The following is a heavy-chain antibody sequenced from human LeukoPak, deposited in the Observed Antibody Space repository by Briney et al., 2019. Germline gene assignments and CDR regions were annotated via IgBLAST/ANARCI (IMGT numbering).Heavy chain of an antibody. CDR3: ARTSTYYDFWSGYRDFDY. CDR1: GGSISSGDYY. CDR2: IYYSGST. D-gene: IGHD3-3*01. J-gene: IGHJ4*02. V-gene: IGHV4-30-4*08. Sequence: SQTLSLTCTVSGGSISSGDYYWSGIRQPPRKGLEWIGYIYYSGSTYYNPSLKSRVTISLDTSKNQFSLNLSSVTAADTAVYYCARTSTYYDFWSGYRDFDYWGQGTLVTVSS.